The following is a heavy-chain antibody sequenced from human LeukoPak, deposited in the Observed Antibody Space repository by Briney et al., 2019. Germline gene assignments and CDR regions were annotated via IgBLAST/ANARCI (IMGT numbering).Heavy chain of an antibody. Sequence: GGSLRLSCAASGFTFSSYWMSWVRQAPGKGLEWVANIKQDGSEKYYVDSVKGRFTISRDNAKNSLYLQVNSLRAEDTAVYYCARDISSGGGYYFDYWGQGTLVTVSS. V-gene: IGHV3-7*03. D-gene: IGHD6-19*01. CDR3: ARDISSGGGYYFDY. CDR1: GFTFSSYW. J-gene: IGHJ4*02. CDR2: IKQDGSEK.